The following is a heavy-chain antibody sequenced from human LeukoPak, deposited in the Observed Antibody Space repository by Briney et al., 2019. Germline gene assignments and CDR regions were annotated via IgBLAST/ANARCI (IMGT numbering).Heavy chain of an antibody. J-gene: IGHJ4*02. CDR2: IYYSGST. V-gene: IGHV4-59*12. D-gene: IGHD3-16*01. Sequence: KPSETLSLTCTVSGGSISSYYWSWIRQPPGKGLEWIGYIYYSGSTNYNPSLKSRVTISVDTSKNQFSLKLSSVTAADTAVYYCARDHYDYVWGSYQDYWGQGTLVTVSS. CDR3: ARDHYDYVWGSYQDY. CDR1: GGSISSYY.